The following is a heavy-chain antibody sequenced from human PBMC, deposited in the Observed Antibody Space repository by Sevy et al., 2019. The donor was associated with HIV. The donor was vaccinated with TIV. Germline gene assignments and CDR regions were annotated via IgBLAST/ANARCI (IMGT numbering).Heavy chain of an antibody. D-gene: IGHD2-15*01. CDR2: INHSGST. V-gene: IGHV4-34*01. CDR3: ARVLSHCSGGSCSTYFDY. Sequence: SETLSLTCAVYGGSFSGYYWSWIRQPPGKGLEWIGEINHSGSTNYNPSLKSRVTISVDTSKNQFSLKLSSVTAADTAVYYCARVLSHCSGGSCSTYFDYWGQGTLVTVSS. CDR1: GGSFSGYY. J-gene: IGHJ4*02.